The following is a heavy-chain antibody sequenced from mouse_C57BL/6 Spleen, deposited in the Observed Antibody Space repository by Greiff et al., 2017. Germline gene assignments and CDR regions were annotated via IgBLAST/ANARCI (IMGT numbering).Heavy chain of an antibody. CDR2: INPNNGGT. CDR1: GYTFTDYY. D-gene: IGHD2-4*01. J-gene: IGHJ4*01. Sequence: EVQLQQSGPELVKPGASVTISCTASGYTFTDYYMNWVKQSHGKSLEWIGDINPNNGGTSYNQKFKGKATLTVDKSSSTAYMELRSLTSEDSAVYYCARDYHYYAMDYWGQGTSVTVSS. V-gene: IGHV1-26*01. CDR3: ARDYHYYAMDY.